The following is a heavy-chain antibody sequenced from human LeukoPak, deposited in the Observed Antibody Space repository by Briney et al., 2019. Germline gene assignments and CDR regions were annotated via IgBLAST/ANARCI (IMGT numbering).Heavy chain of an antibody. CDR1: GGSISSYY. D-gene: IGHD3-3*01. CDR2: IYYSGST. J-gene: IGHJ4*02. CDR3: ATHYDFWSGYYDDY. Sequence: SETLSLTCTVSGGSISSYYWSWIRQPPGKGLEWIGYIYYSGSTNYNPSLKSRVTISVDTSKNQFSLKLSSVTAADTAVYYCATHYDFWSGYYDDYWGQGTLVTVSS. V-gene: IGHV4-59*08.